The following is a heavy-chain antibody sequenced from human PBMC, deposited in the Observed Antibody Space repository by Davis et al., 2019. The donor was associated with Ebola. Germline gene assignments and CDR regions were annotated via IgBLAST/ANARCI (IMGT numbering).Heavy chain of an antibody. CDR2: INHSGST. J-gene: IGHJ6*03. V-gene: IGHV4-34*01. CDR1: GGSFSGYY. Sequence: PSETLSLTCAVYGGSFSGYYWSWIRQPPGKGLEWIGEINHSGSTYYNPSLKSRVTISVDTSKNQFSLKLSSVTAADTAVYYCARDSDYMDVWGKGTTVTVSS. CDR3: ARDSDYMDV.